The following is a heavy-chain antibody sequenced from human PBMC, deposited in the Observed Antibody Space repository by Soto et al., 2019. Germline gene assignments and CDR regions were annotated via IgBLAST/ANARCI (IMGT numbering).Heavy chain of an antibody. V-gene: IGHV3-48*03. D-gene: IGHD1-26*01. Sequence: EVQLVESGGGLVQPGGSLRLSCAASGFTFSSYEMNWVRQAPGKGLEWVSYISSSGSTIYYADSVKGRFTISRDNAKNSLYLQMNSLRAEDTAVYYCARERWELPHDAFDIWGQGTMVTVSS. J-gene: IGHJ3*02. CDR1: GFTFSSYE. CDR2: ISSSGSTI. CDR3: ARERWELPHDAFDI.